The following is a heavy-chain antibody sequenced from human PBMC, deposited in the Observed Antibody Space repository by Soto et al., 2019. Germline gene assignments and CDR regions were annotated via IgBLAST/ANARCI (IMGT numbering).Heavy chain of an antibody. Sequence: QVQLVQSGAEVKKLGSSVKVSCKTSGGTFSISVISWVRQAPGQGLEWMGGIIPISGSPNYAQEFQGRVTDXAXHXXGTAERELSRVRSAATAVYYCATFSRGSWRGFTAYWVQGALVTVSS. CDR3: ATFSRGSWRGFTAY. CDR2: IIPISGSP. CDR1: GGTFSISV. J-gene: IGHJ4*02. V-gene: IGHV1-69*12. D-gene: IGHD3-10*01.